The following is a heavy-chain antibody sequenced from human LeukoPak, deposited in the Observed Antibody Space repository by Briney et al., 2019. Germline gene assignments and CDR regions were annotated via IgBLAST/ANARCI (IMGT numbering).Heavy chain of an antibody. CDR2: IYYSGST. CDR1: GGSFSGYY. V-gene: IGHV4-59*12. J-gene: IGHJ6*03. Sequence: SETLSLTCAVYGGSFSGYYWSWIRQPPGKGLEWIGYIYYSGSTNYNPSLKSRVTISVDTSKNQFSLKLSSVTAADTAVYYCARGSYCTNGVCYLNYYYYMDVWGKGTTVTVSS. CDR3: ARGSYCTNGVCYLNYYYYMDV. D-gene: IGHD2-8*01.